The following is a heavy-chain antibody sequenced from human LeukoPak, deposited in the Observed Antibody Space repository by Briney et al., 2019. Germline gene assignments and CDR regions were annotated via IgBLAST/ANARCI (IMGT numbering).Heavy chain of an antibody. Sequence: GGSLRLSCAASGFTFSSYSMNWVRQAPGKGLEWVSPISSSSSYIYYADSVKGRFTISRDNAKNSLYLQMNSLRAEDTAVYYCARETSEQWLADDAFDIWGQGTMVTVSS. J-gene: IGHJ3*02. CDR1: GFTFSSYS. CDR2: ISSSSSYI. D-gene: IGHD6-19*01. V-gene: IGHV3-21*01. CDR3: ARETSEQWLADDAFDI.